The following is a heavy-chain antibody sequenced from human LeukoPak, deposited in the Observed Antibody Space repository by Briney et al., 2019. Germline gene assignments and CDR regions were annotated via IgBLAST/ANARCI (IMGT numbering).Heavy chain of an antibody. V-gene: IGHV3-30-3*01. Sequence: GGSLGLSCAASGFTFSSYAMHWVRQAPGKGLEWVAVISYDGSNKYYADSVKGRFTISRDNSKNTLYLQMNSLRAEDTAVYYCARDRYYDFWSGQVGWFDPWGQGTLVTVSS. CDR2: ISYDGSNK. CDR3: ARDRYYDFWSGQVGWFDP. D-gene: IGHD3-3*01. CDR1: GFTFSSYA. J-gene: IGHJ5*02.